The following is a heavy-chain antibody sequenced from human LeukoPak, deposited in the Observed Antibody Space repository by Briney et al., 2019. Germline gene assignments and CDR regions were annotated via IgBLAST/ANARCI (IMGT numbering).Heavy chain of an antibody. V-gene: IGHV7-4-1*02. D-gene: IGHD3-22*01. CDR3: ARLPGGYYSNWFDP. CDR1: GYTFTSYA. Sequence: ASVKVSCKASGYTFTSYAMNWVRQAPGQGLEWMGWINTNTGNPTYAQGFTGRFVFSLDTSVSTAYLQISSLKAEDTAVYYCARLPGGYYSNWFDPWGQGTLVTVSS. J-gene: IGHJ5*02. CDR2: INTNTGNP.